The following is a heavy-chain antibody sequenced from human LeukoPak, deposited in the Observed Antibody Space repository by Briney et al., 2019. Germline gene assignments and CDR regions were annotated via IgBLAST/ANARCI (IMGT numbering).Heavy chain of an antibody. V-gene: IGHV3-7*03. CDR1: GFTFSSYW. CDR2: IKQDGSEK. Sequence: GGPLSFSCAASGFTFSSYWMSWFRQAPGKGLEGVANIKQDGSEKYYVDSVKGRFTISRDNAKNSLYLQMNSLRAEDTAVYYCASSLDYWGQGTLVTVSS. J-gene: IGHJ4*02. CDR3: ASSLDY.